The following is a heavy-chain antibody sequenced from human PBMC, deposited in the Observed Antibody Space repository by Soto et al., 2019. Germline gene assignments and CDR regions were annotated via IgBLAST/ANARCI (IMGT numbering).Heavy chain of an antibody. D-gene: IGHD6-13*01. CDR2: ISAYNGNT. CDR1: GYTFTSYG. CDR3: ARDPYSSSWYDTYGMDV. Sequence: EASVKVSCKASGYTFTSYGISWVRQAPGQGLEWMGWISAYNGNTNYAQKLQGRVTMTTDTSTSTAYMELRSLRSDDTAVYYCARDPYSSSWYDTYGMDVWGQGTTVTVSS. J-gene: IGHJ6*02. V-gene: IGHV1-18*01.